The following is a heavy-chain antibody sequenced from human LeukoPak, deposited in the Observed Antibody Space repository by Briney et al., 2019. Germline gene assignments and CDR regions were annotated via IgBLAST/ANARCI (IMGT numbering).Heavy chain of an antibody. CDR2: IYYTGST. CDR1: GDSISSYY. D-gene: IGHD3-10*01. CDR3: ARVGAYNRFDP. V-gene: IGHV4-59*01. J-gene: IGHJ5*01. Sequence: SETLSLTCTVFGDSISSYYWSWIRQPPGKGLEWIAYIYYTGSTNYNPSLKSRVTISVDTSKNQFSLKLISVTAADTAVYYCARVGAYNRFDPWGQGTLVTVSS.